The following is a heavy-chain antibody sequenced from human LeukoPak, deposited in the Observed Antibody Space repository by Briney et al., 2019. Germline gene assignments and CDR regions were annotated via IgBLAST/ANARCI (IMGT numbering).Heavy chain of an antibody. CDR3: ARLGTTVTTGWFDP. V-gene: IGHV4-39*01. CDR1: GGSISSSSYY. Sequence: PSETLSLTCTVSGGSISSSSYYWGWIRQPPGKGLEWIGSIYYSGSTYYNPSLKSRVTISVDTSKNQFSLKLSSVTAADTDVYYCARLGTTVTTGWFDPWGQGTLVTVSS. CDR2: IYYSGST. D-gene: IGHD4-11*01. J-gene: IGHJ5*02.